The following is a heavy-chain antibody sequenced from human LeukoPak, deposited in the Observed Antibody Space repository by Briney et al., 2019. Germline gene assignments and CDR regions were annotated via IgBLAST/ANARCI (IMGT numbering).Heavy chain of an antibody. CDR3: GVSGGSSLGY. J-gene: IGHJ4*02. CDR2: ISSSSRSL. D-gene: IGHD2-15*01. CDR1: GFTFTTHD. V-gene: IGHV3-48*03. Sequence: PGGSLRLSCAASGFTFTTHDMWWVRQAPGKGLEWVSFISSSSRSLYYADSVRGRFTISRDNAKNSLYLQMNSLSVEDTAVYHCGVSGGSSLGYWGQGTLVTVSS.